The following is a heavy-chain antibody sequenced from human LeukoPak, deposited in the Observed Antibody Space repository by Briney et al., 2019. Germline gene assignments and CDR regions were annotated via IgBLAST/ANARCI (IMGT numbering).Heavy chain of an antibody. CDR3: AKDWGYTTMVSYYFDY. V-gene: IGHV3-33*06. CDR1: GFTFSSYG. J-gene: IGHJ4*02. D-gene: IGHD5-18*01. CDR2: IWYDGNNK. Sequence: PGRSLRLSCAASGFTFSSYGMHWVRQAPGKGLEWVAVIWYDGNNKYYADSVKGRSTISRDNSKNTLYLQMNSLRAEDTAVYYCAKDWGYTTMVSYYFDYWGQGTLVTVSS.